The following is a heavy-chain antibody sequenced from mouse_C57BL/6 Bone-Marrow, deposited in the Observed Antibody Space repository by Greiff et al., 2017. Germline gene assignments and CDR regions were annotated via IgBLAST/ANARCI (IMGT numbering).Heavy chain of an antibody. CDR1: GYTFTNYW. CDR2: IYPGGGYT. J-gene: IGHJ4*01. V-gene: IGHV1-63*01. CDR3: ARLYGSPYYAMDY. Sequence: VQLQQSGAELVRPGTSVKMSCKASGYTFTNYWIGWAKQRPGHGLEWIGDIYPGGGYTNYNEKFKGKATLTADKSSSTAYMQFSSLTSEDSAIYYCARLYGSPYYAMDYWGQGTSVTVSS. D-gene: IGHD1-1*01.